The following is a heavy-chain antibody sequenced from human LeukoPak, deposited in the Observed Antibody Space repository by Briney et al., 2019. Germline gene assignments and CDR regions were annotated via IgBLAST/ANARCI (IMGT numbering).Heavy chain of an antibody. Sequence: GGSLRLSCAASGFTFSSYRMNWVRQAPGRGLEWVSYISSSSRTIYYADSVKGRFTISRDNSKNTLYLQMNSLRAEDTAVYYCAKAANWGSFDYWGQGTLVTVSS. CDR2: ISSSSRTI. CDR1: GFTFSSYR. D-gene: IGHD7-27*01. J-gene: IGHJ4*02. CDR3: AKAANWGSFDY. V-gene: IGHV3-48*01.